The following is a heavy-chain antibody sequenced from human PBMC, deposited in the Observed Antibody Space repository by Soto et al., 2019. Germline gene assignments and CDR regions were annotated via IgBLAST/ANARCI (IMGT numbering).Heavy chain of an antibody. CDR1: GGSISSSSYY. J-gene: IGHJ4*02. Sequence: SETLSLTCTVSGGSISSSSYYWGWIRQPPGKGLEWIGSIYYSGSTYYNPSLMSRVTISVDTSKNQFSLKLSSVTAADTAVYYCARLNSSSWYVYYFDYWGQGTLVTVSS. V-gene: IGHV4-39*01. CDR2: IYYSGST. D-gene: IGHD6-13*01. CDR3: ARLNSSSWYVYYFDY.